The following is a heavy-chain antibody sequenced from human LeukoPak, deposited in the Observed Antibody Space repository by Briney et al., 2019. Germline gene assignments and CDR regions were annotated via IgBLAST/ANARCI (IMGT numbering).Heavy chain of an antibody. J-gene: IGHJ4*02. V-gene: IGHV3-30*19. CDR3: ARERAPGAPMIVVVITFYY. D-gene: IGHD3-22*01. CDR2: ISYDGSNK. Sequence: GGSLRLSCAASGFSFRSYGMHWVRQAPGKGLEWVAVISYDGSNKYYADSVKGRFTISRDNSKNTLYLQMNSLRAEDTAVYYCARERAPGAPMIVVVITFYYWGQGTLVTVSS. CDR1: GFSFRSYG.